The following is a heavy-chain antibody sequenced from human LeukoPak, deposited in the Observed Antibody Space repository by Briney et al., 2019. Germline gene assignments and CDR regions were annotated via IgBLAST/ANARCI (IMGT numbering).Heavy chain of an antibody. CDR3: ARPRMTYYYDSSGMDGAFDI. CDR2: IYYSGST. V-gene: IGHV4-31*03. Sequence: TLSLTCTVSGGSISSGGYYWSWIRQHPGKGLEWIGYIYYSGSTYYNPSLKSRVTISVDTSKNQFSLKLSSVTAADTAVYYCARPRMTYYYDSSGMDGAFDIWGQGTMVTVSS. D-gene: IGHD3-22*01. CDR1: GGSISSGGYY. J-gene: IGHJ3*02.